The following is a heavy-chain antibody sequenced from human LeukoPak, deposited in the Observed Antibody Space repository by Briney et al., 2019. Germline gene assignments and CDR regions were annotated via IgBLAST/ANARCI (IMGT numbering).Heavy chain of an antibody. J-gene: IGHJ3*02. CDR1: GGSISSYY. V-gene: IGHV4-59*01. CDR3: ASTNVDAMLRGARNAFDI. D-gene: IGHD1-26*01. CDR2: IYYSGST. Sequence: SETLSLTCTVSGGSISSYYWSWIRQPPGKGLEWIGYIYYSGSTNYNPSLKSRVTISVDTSKNQFSLKLSSVTAADTAVYYCASTNVDAMLRGARNAFDIWGQGTMVTVSS.